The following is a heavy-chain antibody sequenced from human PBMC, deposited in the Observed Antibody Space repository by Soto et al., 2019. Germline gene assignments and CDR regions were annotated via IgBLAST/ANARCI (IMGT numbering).Heavy chain of an antibody. J-gene: IGHJ5*02. D-gene: IGHD6-19*01. CDR3: ARDYSSGWPGGDWFDP. CDR1: GGSISSYY. Sequence: SETLSLTCTVSGGSISSYYWSWIRQPAGKGLEWIGRIYTSGSTNYNPYLKSRVAMSVDTSKNQFSLKLSSVTAADTAVYYCARDYSSGWPGGDWFDPWGQGTMVTVSS. V-gene: IGHV4-4*07. CDR2: IYTSGST.